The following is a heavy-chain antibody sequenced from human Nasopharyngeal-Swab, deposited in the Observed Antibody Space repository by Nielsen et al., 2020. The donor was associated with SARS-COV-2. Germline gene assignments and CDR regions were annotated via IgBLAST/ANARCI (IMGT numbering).Heavy chain of an antibody. CDR2: ISSSSSTI. D-gene: IGHD3-3*01. CDR1: GFTFSSYS. J-gene: IGHJ4*02. V-gene: IGHV3-48*04. Sequence: GGSLRLSCAASGFTFSSYSMNWVCQAPGKGLEWVSYISSSSSTIYYADSVKGRFTISRDNAKSSLFLQMNSLRAEDTAVYFCARGRPLGGYYFGYFDYWGQGTLVTVSS. CDR3: ARGRPLGGYYFGYFDY.